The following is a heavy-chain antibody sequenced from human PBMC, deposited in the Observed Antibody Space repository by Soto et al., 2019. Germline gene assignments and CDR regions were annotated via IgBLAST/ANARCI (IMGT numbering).Heavy chain of an antibody. V-gene: IGHV4-34*01. J-gene: IGHJ4*02. CDR1: GGYFSGYY. D-gene: IGHD6-19*01. CDR3: ARGSSSGWYREAPRRFDY. CDR2: INHSGST. Sequence: SETLSLTCAVYGGYFSGYYWSWIRQPPGKGLEWIGEINHSGSTNYNPSLKSRVTISVDTSKNQFSLKLSSVTAADTAVYYCARGSSSGWYREAPRRFDYWGQGTLVTVSS.